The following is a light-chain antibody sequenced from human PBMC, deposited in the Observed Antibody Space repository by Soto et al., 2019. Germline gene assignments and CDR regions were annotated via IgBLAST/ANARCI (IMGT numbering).Light chain of an antibody. V-gene: IGKV1-39*01. J-gene: IGKJ2*01. CDR3: QQSDHSPIYT. Sequence: DIQMTQSPSSLSASVGDRVTITCRAGQSIGTSLNWYQQKPGEAPKLLIYAASSLQSGVPSRFSGSGSGTDFTLTISSLQPEDFATYYCQQSDHSPIYTFGQGTDLEIK. CDR2: AAS. CDR1: QSIGTS.